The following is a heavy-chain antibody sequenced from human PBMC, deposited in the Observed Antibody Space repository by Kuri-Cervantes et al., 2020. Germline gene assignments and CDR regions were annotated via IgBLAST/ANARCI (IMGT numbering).Heavy chain of an antibody. CDR2: ISAYNGNT. CDR3: ARGRGNGGKIEYNWFDP. Sequence: ASVKVSCKASGYTFTSYGISWVRQAPGQGLEWMGWISAYNGNTNYAQKLQGRVTMTTDTSTSTAYMELRSLRSDDTAVYYCARGRGNGGKIEYNWFDPWGQGTLVTVSS. D-gene: IGHD2-8*01. V-gene: IGHV1-18*01. CDR1: GYTFTSYG. J-gene: IGHJ5*02.